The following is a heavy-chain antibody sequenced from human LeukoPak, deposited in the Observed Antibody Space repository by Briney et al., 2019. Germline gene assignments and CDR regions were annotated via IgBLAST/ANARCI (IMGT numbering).Heavy chain of an antibody. D-gene: IGHD4-17*01. CDR3: ARESYGDYYFDN. V-gene: IGHV3-30-3*01. J-gene: IGHJ4*02. CDR2: ISKYGDHK. CDR1: GFTFSDYA. Sequence: GGSLRLSCAASGFTFSDYAMHWVRQAPGKGLEWLAVISKYGDHKYYADSMRGRFTISRDNSKNTLYPQMSSLTAEDTALYYCARESYGDYYFDNWGQGTLVSVSS.